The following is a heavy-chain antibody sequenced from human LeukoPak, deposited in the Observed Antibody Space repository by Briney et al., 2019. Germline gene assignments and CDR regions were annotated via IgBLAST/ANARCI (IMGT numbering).Heavy chain of an antibody. V-gene: IGHV1-69*13. CDR1: GGTFSIYA. D-gene: IGHD2-2*01. CDR2: IIPIFGTA. J-gene: IGHJ6*02. Sequence: ASVTVSCTASGGTFSIYAISWVRQAPGQGLEWMGGIIPIFGTANYAQKFQGRVTITADESTSTAYMELSSLRSEDTAVYYCARPDIVVVPAAMYGMDVWGQGTTVTVSS. CDR3: ARPDIVVVPAAMYGMDV.